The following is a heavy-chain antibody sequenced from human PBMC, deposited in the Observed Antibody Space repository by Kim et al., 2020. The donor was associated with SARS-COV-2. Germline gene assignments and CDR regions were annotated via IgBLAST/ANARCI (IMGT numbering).Heavy chain of an antibody. CDR3: ASQPWGSSWYSH. J-gene: IGHJ4*02. CDR2: ISYDGSNK. D-gene: IGHD6-13*01. V-gene: IGHV3-30-3*01. Sequence: GGSLRLSCAASGFTFSSYAMHWVRQAPGKGLEWVAVISYDGSNKYYADSVKGRFTISRDNSKNTLYLQMNSLRAEDTAVYYCASQPWGSSWYSHWGQGTLVTVSS. CDR1: GFTFSSYA.